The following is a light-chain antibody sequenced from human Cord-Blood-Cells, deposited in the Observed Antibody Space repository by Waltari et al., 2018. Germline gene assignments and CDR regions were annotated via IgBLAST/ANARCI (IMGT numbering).Light chain of an antibody. J-gene: IGKJ2*01. CDR1: QSVRSN. CDR3: QQYNNWPPGT. V-gene: IGKV3D-15*01. CDR2: GAS. Sequence: EIVMTQSPATLSVSPGERATLSCRASQSVRSNLAWYQQKPGQAPRLLIYGASTRATGIPARFSGSGSGTEFTLTISSLQSEDFAVYYCQQYNNWPPGTFGRGTKLEIK.